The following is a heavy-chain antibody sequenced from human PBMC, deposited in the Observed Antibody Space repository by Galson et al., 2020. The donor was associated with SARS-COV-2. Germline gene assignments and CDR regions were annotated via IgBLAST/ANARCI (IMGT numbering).Heavy chain of an antibody. J-gene: IGHJ6*02. V-gene: IGHV3-30*04. Sequence: GESLKISCAASGFTFSSYAMHWVRQAPGKGLEWVAVISYDGSNKYYADSVKGRFTISRDNSKNTLYLQMNSLRPEDTAVYYCARNLDYYYYGMDVWGQGTTVTVSS. CDR2: ISYDGSNK. CDR3: ARNLDYYYYGMDV. CDR1: GFTFSSYA.